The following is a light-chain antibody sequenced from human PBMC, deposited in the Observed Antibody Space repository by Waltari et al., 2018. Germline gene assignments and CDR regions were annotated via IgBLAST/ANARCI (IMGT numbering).Light chain of an antibody. V-gene: IGLV3-1*01. CDR1: KVWDQY. CDR3: QAWDSSTYVV. Sequence: SYELTQPPSVSVCPGQTATITSSGDKVWDQYACWYQQKPGQSPVRVIYQDSKRPSGIPERFSGSNSGNTATLPISGTQAMDAADYYCQAWDSSTYVVFGGGTKLTVL. CDR2: QDS. J-gene: IGLJ2*01.